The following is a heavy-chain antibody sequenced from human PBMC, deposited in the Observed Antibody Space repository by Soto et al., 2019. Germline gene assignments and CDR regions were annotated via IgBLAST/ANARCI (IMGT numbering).Heavy chain of an antibody. J-gene: IGHJ5*01. CDR3: ARGYSGP. CDR2: MNPHSGYT. V-gene: IGHV1-8*01. D-gene: IGHD6-19*01. Sequence: ASVKVSCKASGYTFTTYDINWVRQAPGQGLGWMGWMNPHSGYTGYAQKFQGRVSMTRNTSITTAYMELNSLRSDDMAIYYCARGYSGPWGQGTLVTVSS. CDR1: GYTFTTYD.